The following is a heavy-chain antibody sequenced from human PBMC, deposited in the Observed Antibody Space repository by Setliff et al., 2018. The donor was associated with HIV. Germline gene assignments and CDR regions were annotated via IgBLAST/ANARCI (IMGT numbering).Heavy chain of an antibody. CDR3: ARGRKRDGYNFYYYYMDV. CDR1: GGSINNYQ. Sequence: SETLSLTCTVSGVSGGSINNYQWSWIRQPPGKGLEWIGYIYTSGSSNYNPSLKSRVTMSVGTSKNQFSLKLSSVTAADTAVYYCARGRKRDGYNFYYYYMDVWDKGTTVTVSS. CDR2: IYTSGSS. D-gene: IGHD5-12*01. V-gene: IGHV4-4*08. J-gene: IGHJ6*03.